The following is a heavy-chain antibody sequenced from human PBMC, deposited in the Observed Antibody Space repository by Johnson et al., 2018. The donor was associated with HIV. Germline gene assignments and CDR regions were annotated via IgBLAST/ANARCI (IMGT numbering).Heavy chain of an antibody. D-gene: IGHD3-16*01. CDR1: GFTFSSYA. Sequence: QVQLVESGGGVVQPGRSLRLSCAASGFTFSSYAMHWVRQAPGKGLEWVAVISYDGSNKYYADSVKGRFTISRDNSKNTLYLEMNSRRAEDTAGYYCASLWGRDLQDAFDIWGQGTMVTVSS. CDR2: ISYDGSNK. J-gene: IGHJ3*02. CDR3: ASLWGRDLQDAFDI. V-gene: IGHV3-30*04.